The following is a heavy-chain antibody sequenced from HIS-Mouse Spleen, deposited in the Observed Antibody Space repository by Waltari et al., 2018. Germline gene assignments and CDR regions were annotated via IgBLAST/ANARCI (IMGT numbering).Heavy chain of an antibody. J-gene: IGHJ5*02. D-gene: IGHD3-22*01. V-gene: IGHV4-34*01. CDR1: GGSFSGYY. Sequence: QVQLQQWGAGLLKPSETLSLTCAVYGGSFSGYYWSWIRPPPGKGLEWIGEINHSGSTNYNPSLKSRVTISVDTSKNQFSLKLSSVTAADTAVYYCARGRGIVVPPEGFDPWGQGTLVTVSS. CDR3: ARGRGIVVPPEGFDP. CDR2: INHSGST.